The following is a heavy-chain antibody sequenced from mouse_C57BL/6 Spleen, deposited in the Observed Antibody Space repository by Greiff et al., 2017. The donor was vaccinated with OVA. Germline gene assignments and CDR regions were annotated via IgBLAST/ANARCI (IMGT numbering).Heavy chain of an antibody. J-gene: IGHJ1*03. CDR2: ISYDGSN. D-gene: IGHD4-1*01. Sequence: EVQLQQSGPGLVKPSQSLSLTCSVTGYSITSGYYWNWIRQFPGNKLEWMGYISYDGSNNYNPSLKNRISITRDTSKNQFFLKLNSVTTEDTATYYCARDAGTGFYWYFDVWGTGTTVTVSS. CDR1: GYSITSGYY. CDR3: ARDAGTGFYWYFDV. V-gene: IGHV3-6*01.